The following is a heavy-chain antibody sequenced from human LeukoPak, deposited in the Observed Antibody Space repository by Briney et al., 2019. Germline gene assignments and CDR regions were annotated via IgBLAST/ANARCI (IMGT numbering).Heavy chain of an antibody. D-gene: IGHD2-2*01. J-gene: IGHJ4*02. CDR1: GFTFRSYE. Sequence: GSLRLSCAASGFTFRSYEMNWVRQAPGKGLEWIGEINHSGSTNYNPSLKSRVTISVDTSKNQFSLKLSSVTAADTAVYYCARSYAHDYWGQGTLVTVSS. CDR2: INHSGST. V-gene: IGHV4-34*01. CDR3: ARSYAHDY.